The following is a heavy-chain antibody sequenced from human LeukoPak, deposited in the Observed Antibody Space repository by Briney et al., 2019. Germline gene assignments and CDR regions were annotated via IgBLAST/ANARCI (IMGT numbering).Heavy chain of an antibody. Sequence: SETLSLTCTVSGGSISSSSYYWGWIRQPPGKGLEWIGSIYYSGSTYYNPSLKSRVTISVDTSKNPFSLKLSSVTAADTAVYYCARRVRAYYYMDVWGKGTTVTVSS. D-gene: IGHD3-10*01. CDR2: IYYSGST. CDR3: ARRVRAYYYMDV. CDR1: GGSISSSSYY. J-gene: IGHJ6*03. V-gene: IGHV4-39*01.